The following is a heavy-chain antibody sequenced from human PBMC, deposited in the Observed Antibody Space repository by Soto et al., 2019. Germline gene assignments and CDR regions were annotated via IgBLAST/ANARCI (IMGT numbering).Heavy chain of an antibody. D-gene: IGHD2-15*01. CDR3: AKDLDVVVVLSATSGMDV. V-gene: IGHV3-30*18. J-gene: IGHJ6*02. Sequence: PGRSLRLSCVASGFTFSNYGMHWVRQAPGKGLEWVAGISYDGGSADYVDSVKGRFTLSRDNSKNTLSLQMISLRPEDTGVYYCAKDLDVVVVLSATSGMDVWGQGTTVTGS. CDR1: GFTFSNYG. CDR2: ISYDGGSA.